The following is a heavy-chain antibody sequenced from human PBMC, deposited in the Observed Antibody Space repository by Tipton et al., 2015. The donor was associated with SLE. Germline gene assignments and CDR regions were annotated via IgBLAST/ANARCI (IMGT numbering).Heavy chain of an antibody. CDR2: TYYSGSP. CDR1: GGSISSGGYY. J-gene: IGHJ5*02. CDR3: PIYYHDSTGLHWFDP. D-gene: IGHD3-22*01. V-gene: IGHV4-31*03. Sequence: TLSLTCNVSGGSISSGGYYWSWIRQHPGKGLEWIGYTYYSGSPYYNPSLKSRVTISLDMSKNQFSLRLSSVTAADTAVYYCPIYYHDSTGLHWFDPWGQGTLVTVSP.